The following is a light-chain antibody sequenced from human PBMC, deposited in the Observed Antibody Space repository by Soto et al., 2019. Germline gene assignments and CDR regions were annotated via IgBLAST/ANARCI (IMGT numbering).Light chain of an antibody. Sequence: SVLTQPPSASGTPGQMVTISCSGSSSNIGSHNIYWYQQLPGTAPQLLIYKNNQRPSGVPDRFSGSKSGTSASLAISGLRSEDEADYYCAVWDDSLSGRVFGGGTKVTVL. J-gene: IGLJ2*01. CDR3: AVWDDSLSGRV. CDR2: KNN. V-gene: IGLV1-47*01. CDR1: SSNIGSHN.